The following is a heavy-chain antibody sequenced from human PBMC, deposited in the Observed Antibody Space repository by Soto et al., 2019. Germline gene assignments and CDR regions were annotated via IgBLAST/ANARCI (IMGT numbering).Heavy chain of an antibody. CDR3: ARHEGTAMPYYYGMDV. CDR1: GGSFSGYY. Sequence: SETLSLTCAVYGGSFSGYYWSWIRQPPGKGLEWIGEINHSGSTNYNPSLKSRVTISVDTSKNQFSLKLSSVTAADTAVYYCARHEGTAMPYYYGMDVWGQGTTVTVSS. J-gene: IGHJ6*02. CDR2: INHSGST. D-gene: IGHD5-18*01. V-gene: IGHV4-34*01.